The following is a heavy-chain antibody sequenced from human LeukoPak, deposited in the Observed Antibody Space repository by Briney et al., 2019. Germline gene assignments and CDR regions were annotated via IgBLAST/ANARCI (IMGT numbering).Heavy chain of an antibody. CDR2: ISYDGSKK. D-gene: IGHD6-6*01. CDR3: AKAGSSSSNGGGDY. CDR1: GFISSTHG. Sequence: PGRSLRLSCAASGFISSTHGMHWVRQAPGKGLEWVSLISYDGSKKYYADSVKGRFTISRDNSKSTLYLQLNSLRAEDTAVYYCAKAGSSSSNGGGDYWGQGTLVTVSS. J-gene: IGHJ4*02. V-gene: IGHV3-30*18.